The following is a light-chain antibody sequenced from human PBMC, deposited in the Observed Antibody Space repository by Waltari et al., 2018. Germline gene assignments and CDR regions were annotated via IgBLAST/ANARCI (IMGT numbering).Light chain of an antibody. CDR2: KAS. CDR3: QQYDAFMWT. J-gene: IGKJ1*01. CDR1: QIISGW. Sequence: DIQMTQSPSTLSASVGDRVTITCRASQIISGWLAWYQQKPGKAPKLLIYKASTLESGVPSRFSGRGSGAEFTLTINSLQPDDFATYYCQQYDAFMWTFGQGTKVDI. V-gene: IGKV1-5*03.